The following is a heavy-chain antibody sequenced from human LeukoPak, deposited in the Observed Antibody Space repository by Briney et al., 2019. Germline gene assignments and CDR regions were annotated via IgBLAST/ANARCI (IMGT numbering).Heavy chain of an antibody. CDR1: GYTFTNFD. CDR2: MNPNNGNT. Sequence: ASVKVSCRASGYTFTNFDINWVRQATGQGLEWMAWMNPNNGNTGNAQKFQGRVTTTWDSSISTAYMELSSLRSEDTAVYYCATFSSGWLPYFDYWGQGTLVTVSS. CDR3: ATFSSGWLPYFDY. J-gene: IGHJ4*02. D-gene: IGHD6-19*01. V-gene: IGHV1-8*03.